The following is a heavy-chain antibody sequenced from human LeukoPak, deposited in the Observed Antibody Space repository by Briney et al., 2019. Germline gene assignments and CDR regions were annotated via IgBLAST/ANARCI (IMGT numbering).Heavy chain of an antibody. CDR3: ARDSLYCSSTSCYSDAFDI. J-gene: IGHJ3*02. V-gene: IGHV3-21*01. D-gene: IGHD2-2*02. CDR2: ISSSSSYI. Sequence: GGSLRLSCAASGFTFSSYSMNWVRQAPGKGLEWVSSISSSSSYIYYADSVKGRFTISRDNAKNSLYLQMNSLRAEDTAVYYCARDSLYCSSTSCYSDAFDIWGQGTMVTVCS. CDR1: GFTFSSYS.